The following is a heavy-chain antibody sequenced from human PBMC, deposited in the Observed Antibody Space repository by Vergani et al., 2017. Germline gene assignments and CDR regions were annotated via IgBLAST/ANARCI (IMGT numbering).Heavy chain of an antibody. J-gene: IGHJ5*02. D-gene: IGHD2-2*01. Sequence: QVQLQQWGAGLLKPSETLSLTCAVYGGSFSGYYWSWIRQPAGKGLEWIGEINHSGSTNYNPSLKSRVTISVDTSKNQFSLELTSVTAADTAVYYCARAPVVPSAMRVEWFDPWGQGNLVTVSS. CDR3: ARAPVVPSAMRVEWFDP. CDR2: INHSGST. V-gene: IGHV4-34*01. CDR1: GGSFSGYY.